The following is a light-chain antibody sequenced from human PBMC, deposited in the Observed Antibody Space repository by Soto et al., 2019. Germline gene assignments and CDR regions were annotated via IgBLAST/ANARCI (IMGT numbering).Light chain of an antibody. V-gene: IGKV1-39*01. CDR2: AAS. J-gene: IGKJ3*01. CDR1: ESVSSK. Sequence: DIQMTQSPSSLSASVGDRVTITCRASESVSSKLNWYQQKPVKAPALMISAASRLHSGVPSRFSGSGSGTDFTLNISSLQHEDFARYYCQTGYRTPFTFGPGHKVDIK. CDR3: QTGYRTPFT.